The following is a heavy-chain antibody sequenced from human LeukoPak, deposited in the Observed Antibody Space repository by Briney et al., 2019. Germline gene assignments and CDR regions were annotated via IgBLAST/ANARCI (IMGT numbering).Heavy chain of an antibody. J-gene: IGHJ6*02. D-gene: IGHD3-10*01. CDR3: ARGRITMVRGVIIQVDYCYGMDV. Sequence: SETLSLTCAVYGGSFSGYYWSWIRQPPGKGLEWIGEINHSGSTNYNPSLKSRVTISVDTSKNQFSLKLSSVTAADTAVYYCARGRITMVRGVIIQVDYCYGMDVWGQGTTVTVSS. CDR1: GGSFSGYY. V-gene: IGHV4-34*01. CDR2: INHSGST.